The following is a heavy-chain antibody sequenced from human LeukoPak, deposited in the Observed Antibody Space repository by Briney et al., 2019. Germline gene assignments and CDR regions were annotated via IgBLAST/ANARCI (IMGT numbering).Heavy chain of an antibody. V-gene: IGHV3-23*01. D-gene: IGHD3-10*02. J-gene: IGHJ6*04. CDR3: AELGITMIGGV. CDR2: ISGSGDNT. Sequence: GGSLRLSCAASGFTFSNYAMSWVRQAPGKGLEWVSAISGSGDNTYYADSVKGRFTVSRDNSKNTLYVQTKSLRAEDTAVYYCAELGITMIGGVWGKGTTVTISS. CDR1: GFTFSNYA.